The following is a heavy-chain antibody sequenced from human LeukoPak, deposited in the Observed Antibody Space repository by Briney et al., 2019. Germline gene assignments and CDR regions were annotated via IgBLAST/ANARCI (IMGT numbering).Heavy chain of an antibody. Sequence: GGSLRLSCAASGFTFSNYGMHCVRQAPGKGLEGVAFIRYDGSNKYYAESVKGRFTISRDNSKNTLYLQMSSLRAEDMAVYYCAKSTYVDYPCCLDYWGQGTLVTVSS. J-gene: IGHJ4*02. V-gene: IGHV3-30*02. CDR3: AKSTYVDYPCCLDY. CDR1: GFTFSNYG. CDR2: IRYDGSNK. D-gene: IGHD3-9*01.